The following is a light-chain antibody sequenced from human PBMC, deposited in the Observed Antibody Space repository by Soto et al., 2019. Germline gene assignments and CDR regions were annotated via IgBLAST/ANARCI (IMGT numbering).Light chain of an antibody. J-gene: IGLJ1*01. CDR2: EVS. CDR3: CSYAGSSTLYV. CDR1: SSDVGSYNH. Sequence: QSVLNQPASVSGSPGQSITISCPGTSSDVGSYNHVSWYQQHPGKAPKLMIYEVSKRPSGVSNRFSGSKSGNTASLTISGLQAEDEADYYCCSYAGSSTLYVFGTGTKVTVL. V-gene: IGLV2-23*02.